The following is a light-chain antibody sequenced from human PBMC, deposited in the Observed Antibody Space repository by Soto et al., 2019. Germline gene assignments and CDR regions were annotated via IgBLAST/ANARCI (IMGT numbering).Light chain of an antibody. V-gene: IGLV2-14*01. J-gene: IGLJ1*01. CDR3: SSYTSSSPYV. CDR2: EVS. Sequence: QSVRTQPASVSGSPGQSITISCTGTSSDVGGNKYVSWYQQHPGEAPKLMIYEVSNRPSGVSNRFSGSKSGNTASLTISGLQAEDEADYYCSSYTSSSPYVFGTGTKVTVL. CDR1: SSDVGGNKY.